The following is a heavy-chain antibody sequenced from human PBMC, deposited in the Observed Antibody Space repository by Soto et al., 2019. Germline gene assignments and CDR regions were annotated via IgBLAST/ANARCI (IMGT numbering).Heavy chain of an antibody. CDR1: GGSISGYY. Sequence: SETLSLTCTVSGGSISGYYWSWIRQPPGKGLEWIGNVYYSGGAKYNPSVKRRVSISVDTSKNQFSLNLSSVTAADTAVYYCTRDGDGRMTTNPYYYYGMDVWGPGITVNV. D-gene: IGHD2-21*02. V-gene: IGHV4-59*01. CDR2: VYYSGGA. CDR3: TRDGDGRMTTNPYYYYGMDV. J-gene: IGHJ6*02.